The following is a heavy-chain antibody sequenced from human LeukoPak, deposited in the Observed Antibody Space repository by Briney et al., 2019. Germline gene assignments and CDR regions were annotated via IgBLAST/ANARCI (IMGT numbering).Heavy chain of an antibody. CDR2: ISYDGSNK. D-gene: IGHD4-17*01. CDR1: GFTFSSYA. Sequence: GGSLRLSCAASGFTFSSYAMSWVRQAPGKGLEWVAVISYDGSNKYYADSVKGRFTISRDNSKNTLYLQMNSLRAEDTAVYYCSRDYYGDSDPRYYFDYWGQGTLVTVSS. CDR3: SRDYYGDSDPRYYFDY. V-gene: IGHV3-30*04. J-gene: IGHJ4*02.